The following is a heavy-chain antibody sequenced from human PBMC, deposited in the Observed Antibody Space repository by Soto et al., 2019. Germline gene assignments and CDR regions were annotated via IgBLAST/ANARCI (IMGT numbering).Heavy chain of an antibody. CDR2: INPNSGGT. D-gene: IGHD3-9*01. J-gene: IGHJ5*02. Sequence: QVQLVQSGAEVKKPGASVKVSCKASGYTFTGYYMHWVRQAPGQGLEWMGWINPNSGGTNYAQKVQGRVTMTRDTSISTAYMELSRLRSDDTAVYYCARERRITGTSAFDWLWTFDPWGQGTLVTVSS. CDR3: ARERRITGTSAFDWLWTFDP. V-gene: IGHV1-2*02. CDR1: GYTFTGYY.